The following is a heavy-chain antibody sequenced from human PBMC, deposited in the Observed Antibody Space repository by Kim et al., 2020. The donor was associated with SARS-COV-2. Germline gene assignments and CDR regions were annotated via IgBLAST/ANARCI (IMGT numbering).Heavy chain of an antibody. J-gene: IGHJ4*02. V-gene: IGHV1-2*02. D-gene: IGHD3-10*01. CDR2: INPNSGGT. CDR3: ARASTRWFGEHLYPDY. Sequence: ASVKVSCKASGYTFTGYYMHWVRQAPGQGLEWMGWINPNSGGTNYAQKFQGRVTMTRDTSISTAYMELSRLRSDDTAVYYCARASTRWFGEHLYPDYWGQGTLVTVSS. CDR1: GYTFTGYY.